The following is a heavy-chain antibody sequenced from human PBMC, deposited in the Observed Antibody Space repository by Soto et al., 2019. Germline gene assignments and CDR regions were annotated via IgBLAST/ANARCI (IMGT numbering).Heavy chain of an antibody. D-gene: IGHD3-3*01. J-gene: IGHJ4*02. CDR3: ARGLRTTYYDFWSGYLHVFDY. CDR1: GYTFTSYD. CDR2: MNPNSGNT. Sequence: ASVKVSCKASGYTFTSYDINWVRQATGQGLEWMGWMNPNSGNTGYAQKFQGRVTMTRNTSISTAYMELSSLRSEDTAVYYCARGLRTTYYDFWSGYLHVFDYWGQGTLVTVSS. V-gene: IGHV1-8*01.